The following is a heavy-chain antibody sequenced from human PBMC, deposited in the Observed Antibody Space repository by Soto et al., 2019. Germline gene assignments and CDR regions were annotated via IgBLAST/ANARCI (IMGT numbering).Heavy chain of an antibody. J-gene: IGHJ4*02. D-gene: IGHD3-22*01. Sequence: QVQLVESGGGVVQPGRSLRLSCAASGFTFSSYGMHWVRQAPGKGLEWVAVIWYDGSNKYYADSVKGRFTISTDNSKNTLYLQMNSLRAEDTAVYYCARDYDSSGYPRYYFDYWGQGTRVTVSS. V-gene: IGHV3-33*01. CDR2: IWYDGSNK. CDR3: ARDYDSSGYPRYYFDY. CDR1: GFTFSSYG.